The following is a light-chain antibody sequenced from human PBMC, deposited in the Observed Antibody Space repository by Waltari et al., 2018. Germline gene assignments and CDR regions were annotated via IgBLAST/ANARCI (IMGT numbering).Light chain of an antibody. CDR3: SSYTSTNTYV. J-gene: IGLJ1*01. V-gene: IGLV2-14*03. CDR2: DVN. CDR1: SSDVGAQNY. Sequence: QSALTQPAAVSESPGLSITISCTVTSSDVGAQNYVSWYQQHPGEAPKLMIYDVNKRPSGTSNRFSGSKSGNTASLSISGLQAEDEADYYCSSYTSTNTYVFGSGTKVTVL.